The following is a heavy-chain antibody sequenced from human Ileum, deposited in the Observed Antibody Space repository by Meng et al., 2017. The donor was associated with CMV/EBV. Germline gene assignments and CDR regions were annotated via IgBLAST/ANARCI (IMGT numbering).Heavy chain of an antibody. CDR2: IYYSGGT. J-gene: IGHJ4*02. CDR3: ASGDSLRAVDF. Sequence: QLQLQEPGPGLVKPSETLSLTCTVSGASISRSTYYWGWIRQPPGKGLEWIGSIYYSGGTYYNPSLKSRVTISVDTSKNQFSLKLNSVTAADTAVYYCASGDSLRAVDFWGQGTLVTVSS. V-gene: IGHV4-39*07. CDR1: GASISRSTYY. D-gene: IGHD2-21*02.